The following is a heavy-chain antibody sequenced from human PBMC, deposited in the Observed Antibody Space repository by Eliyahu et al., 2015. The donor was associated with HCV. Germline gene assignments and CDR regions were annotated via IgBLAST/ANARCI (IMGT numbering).Heavy chain of an antibody. D-gene: IGHD3-10*01. V-gene: IGHV4-31*03. CDR3: ARDPMVQAMMGTFDI. Sequence: QVQLQESGPGLVKPPXTLSLXCXVSGXSIXXGGYYWSWIRQRPGKGLXWIGYIYGAGSTYYNPSLKSRVTISEGTSKNQFSLKLSSLTAADTAIYYCARDPMVQAMMGTFDIWGQGTMVTVSS. J-gene: IGHJ3*02. CDR2: IYGAGST. CDR1: GXSIXXGGYY.